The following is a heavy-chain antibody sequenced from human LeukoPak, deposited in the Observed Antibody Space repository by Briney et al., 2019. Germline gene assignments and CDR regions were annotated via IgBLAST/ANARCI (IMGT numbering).Heavy chain of an antibody. CDR3: ARGVGEELNYGMDV. Sequence: PGGPLRLSCAASGSTFSDPYMAWFRQAPGKGLGWVGRTINKANSYTTEYAASVKGRFTISRDDSKNSLYLQMNSLKTEDTAVYYCARGVGEELNYGMDVWGQGTTVTVSS. V-gene: IGHV3-72*01. CDR2: TINKANSYTT. CDR1: GSTFSDPY. J-gene: IGHJ6*02. D-gene: IGHD3-16*01.